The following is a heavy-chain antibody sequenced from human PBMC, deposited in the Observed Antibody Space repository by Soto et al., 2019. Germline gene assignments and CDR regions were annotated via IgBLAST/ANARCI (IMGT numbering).Heavy chain of an antibody. J-gene: IGHJ4*02. Sequence: SETLSLTYTVSGGSITNYWWSWIRQPPGKGLEWIGYIYYSGSTNYNPSLKSRVTISVDTSKNQFSLKLSSVTAADTAVYYCVRHPSYISIDSWGQGTLVTVSS. CDR3: VRHPSYISIDS. CDR1: GGSITNYW. D-gene: IGHD6-13*01. CDR2: IYYSGST. V-gene: IGHV4-59*08.